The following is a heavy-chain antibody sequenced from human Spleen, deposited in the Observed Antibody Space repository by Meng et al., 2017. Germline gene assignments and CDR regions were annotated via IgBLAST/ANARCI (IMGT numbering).Heavy chain of an antibody. D-gene: IGHD4-11*01. CDR2: INHSGST. J-gene: IGHJ4*02. CDR1: GGSCSDYY. V-gene: IGHV4-34*01. Sequence: QVQLQQGGAGLLTPSEPLSLTCVVSGGSCSDYYWSWIRQPPGKGLEWIGEINHSGSTNYNPSLESRATISVDTSQNNLSLKLSSVTAADSAVYYCARGPTTMAHDFDYWGQGTLVTVSS. CDR3: ARGPTTMAHDFDY.